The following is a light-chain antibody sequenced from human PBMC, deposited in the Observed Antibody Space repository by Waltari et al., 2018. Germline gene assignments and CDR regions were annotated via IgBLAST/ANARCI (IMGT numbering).Light chain of an antibody. J-gene: IGKJ2*01. CDR2: GAS. CDR3: QQYNDWY. V-gene: IGKV3-15*01. CDR1: QMVSTN. Sequence: EIVMTLSPSTPSLFPRENATPADRASQMVSTNLAWDHQKPGQAPRSLIYGASTRATGIPDMFSGIWTGKEFTLTISSLQSADFAVYYCQQYNDWYFGQGTKLEIK.